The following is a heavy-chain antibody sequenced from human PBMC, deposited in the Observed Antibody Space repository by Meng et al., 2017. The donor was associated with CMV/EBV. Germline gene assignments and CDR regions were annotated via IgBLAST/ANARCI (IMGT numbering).Heavy chain of an antibody. D-gene: IGHD6-13*01. Sequence: SLKISCAASGFTFDGYAMHWVRQAPGKGLEWVSGISWNSGSIGYADSVKGRFTISRDNAKNSLYLQMNSLRAEDTALYYCAKDKGPTIAAAGTRGFDYWGQGTLVTVSS. J-gene: IGHJ4*02. CDR2: ISWNSGSI. CDR1: GFTFDGYA. V-gene: IGHV3-9*01. CDR3: AKDKGPTIAAAGTRGFDY.